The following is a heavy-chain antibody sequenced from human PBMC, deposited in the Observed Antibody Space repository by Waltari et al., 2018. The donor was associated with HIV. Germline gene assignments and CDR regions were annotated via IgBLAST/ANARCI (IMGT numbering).Heavy chain of an antibody. CDR1: GFSVSSYW. D-gene: IGHD3-10*01. Sequence: EVQLVQSGGGLIKPGGSLRLSCVASGFSVSSYWMHWVRQTPGKGLVWVSRINIDGSRIDDADSVRGRFTISRDSAKNTLSLQMNSLTEEDTAVYYCSRDTFGEYDYWGQGTLVTVSS. CDR2: INIDGSRI. V-gene: IGHV3-74*01. CDR3: SRDTFGEYDY. J-gene: IGHJ4*02.